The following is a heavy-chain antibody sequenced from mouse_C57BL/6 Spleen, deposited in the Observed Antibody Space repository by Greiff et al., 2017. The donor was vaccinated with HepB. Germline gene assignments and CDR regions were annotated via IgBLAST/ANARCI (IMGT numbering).Heavy chain of an antibody. Sequence: EVHLVESGPGLVKPSQSLSLTCSVTGYSITSGYYWNWIRQFPGNKLEWMGYISYDGSNNYNPSLKNRISITRDTSKNQFFLKLNSVTTEDTATYYCARDVFDYWGQGTTLTVSS. CDR2: ISYDGSN. CDR1: GYSITSGYY. V-gene: IGHV3-6*01. J-gene: IGHJ2*01. CDR3: ARDVFDY.